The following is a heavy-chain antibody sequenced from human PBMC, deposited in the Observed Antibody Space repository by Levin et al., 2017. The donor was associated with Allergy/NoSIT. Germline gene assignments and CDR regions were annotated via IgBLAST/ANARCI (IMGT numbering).Heavy chain of an antibody. J-gene: IGHJ4*02. CDR3: ARDGGSYPSHFDY. Sequence: ASVKVSCKASGYTFTGYYMHWVRQAPGQGLEWMGRINPNSGGTNYAQKFQGRVTMTRDTSISTAYMELSRLRSDDTAVYYCARDGGSYPSHFDYWGQGTLVTVSS. V-gene: IGHV1-2*06. D-gene: IGHD1-26*01. CDR1: GYTFTGYY. CDR2: INPNSGGT.